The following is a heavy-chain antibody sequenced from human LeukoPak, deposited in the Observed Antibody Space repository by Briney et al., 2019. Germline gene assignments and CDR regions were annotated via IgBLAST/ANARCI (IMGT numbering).Heavy chain of an antibody. CDR2: ITSSGSTI. J-gene: IGHJ4*02. Sequence: LSLTCTVSGVSISSSNSYWGWIRQAPGKGLEWVSYITSSGSTIYYADSVKGRFTISRDNAKNSLYLQMNSLRAEDTAVYYCARVKRFADYFDYWGQGTLVTVSS. V-gene: IGHV3-11*04. D-gene: IGHD3-10*01. CDR3: ARVKRFADYFDY. CDR1: GVSISSSNSY.